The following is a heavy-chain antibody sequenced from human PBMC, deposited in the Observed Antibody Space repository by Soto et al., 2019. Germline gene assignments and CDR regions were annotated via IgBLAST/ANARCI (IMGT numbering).Heavy chain of an antibody. J-gene: IGHJ4*02. CDR3: ARKLRYFVGYFDY. CDR2: IYYSGST. CDR1: GGSISSSSYY. Sequence: SETLSLTCTVSGGSISSSSYYWGWIRQPPGKGLEWIGSIYYSGSTYYNPSLKSRVTISVDTSKNQFSLKLSSVTAADTAVYYCARKLRYFVGYFDYWGQGTLVTVSS. V-gene: IGHV4-39*01. D-gene: IGHD3-9*01.